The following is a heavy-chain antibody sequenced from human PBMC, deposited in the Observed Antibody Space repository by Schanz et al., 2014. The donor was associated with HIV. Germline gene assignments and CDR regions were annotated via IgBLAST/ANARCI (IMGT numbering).Heavy chain of an antibody. V-gene: IGHV1-69*06. CDR3: ARDIKYDDPFQYGMDV. CDR2: IVPISGSA. D-gene: IGHD1-1*01. CDR1: GDSFTNYV. J-gene: IGHJ6*02. Sequence: QVQLVQSGAEVKKPGSSVKVSCKASGDSFTNYVISWVRQAPGQGLEWLGGIVPISGSANYPQKFQGRVTITADKSTSSVYMELNSLRSEDTAVYFCARDIKYDDPFQYGMDVWGQGTTVSVSS.